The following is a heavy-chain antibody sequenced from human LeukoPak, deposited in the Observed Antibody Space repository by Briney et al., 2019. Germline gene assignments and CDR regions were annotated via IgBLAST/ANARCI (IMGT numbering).Heavy chain of an antibody. CDR2: IYYSGST. V-gene: IGHV4-59*01. D-gene: IGHD2/OR15-2a*01. CDR3: ARDLSKANYYYMDV. J-gene: IGHJ6*03. Sequence: SETLSLTCTVSGGSISSYYWSWIRQPPGKGLEWIGYIYYSGSTNYNPSLKSRVTISVDTSKNQFSLKLSSVTAADTAVYYCARDLSKANYYYMDVWGKGTTVTVSS. CDR1: GGSISSYY.